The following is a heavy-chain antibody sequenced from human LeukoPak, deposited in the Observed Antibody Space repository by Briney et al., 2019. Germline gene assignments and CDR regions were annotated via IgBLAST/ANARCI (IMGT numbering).Heavy chain of an antibody. V-gene: IGHV4-34*01. CDR2: INHSGST. Sequence: PSETLSLTCAVYGGSFSGYYWSWIRQPPGKGLEWIGEINHSGSTNYNPSLKSRVTISVDTSKNQFSLKLTSVTAADTAVYYCARDYDYVWGSYRSYAFDIWGQGTMVTVSS. CDR3: ARDYDYVWGSYRSYAFDI. D-gene: IGHD3-16*02. J-gene: IGHJ3*02. CDR1: GGSFSGYY.